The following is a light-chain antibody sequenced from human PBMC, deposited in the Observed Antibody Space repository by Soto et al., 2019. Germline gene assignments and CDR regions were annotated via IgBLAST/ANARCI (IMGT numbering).Light chain of an antibody. J-gene: IGLJ1*01. CDR2: DVS. Sequence: QCVLTKPASVYGSPGEWITISCTGTSSDVGGYNYVSWYQQHPGKAPKLMIYDVSNRPSGVSNRFSGSKSGNTASLTISGLQAEDEADYYCSSYTSSSTLLYVFGTGTKVTVL. CDR1: SSDVGGYNY. CDR3: SSYTSSSTLLYV. V-gene: IGLV2-14*01.